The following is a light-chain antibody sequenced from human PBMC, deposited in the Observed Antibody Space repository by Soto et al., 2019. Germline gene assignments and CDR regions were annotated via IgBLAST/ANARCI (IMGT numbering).Light chain of an antibody. CDR1: SSDIGGYNY. Sequence: QSALTQPASVSGSPGQSITISCTGTSSDIGGYNYVSWYQQYPGKAPKLMIFGVSDRPSGVSNRFSGSTSGYTASLTISGLQAEDEAYYYCSSYKTSSTVVVFGGGTKLTVL. CDR2: GVS. V-gene: IGLV2-14*01. J-gene: IGLJ2*01. CDR3: SSYKTSSTVVV.